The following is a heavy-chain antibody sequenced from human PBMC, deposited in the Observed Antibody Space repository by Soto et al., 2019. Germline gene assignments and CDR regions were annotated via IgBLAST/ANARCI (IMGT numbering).Heavy chain of an antibody. V-gene: IGHV3-30*03. Sequence: QVQLVESGGGVVQPGWSLRLSCAASGFTFSNNGMHWVRQAPGKGLEWVAFISNDESNTYYVDSVKGRFSISRDNSQNTLYLKMNSLRGEDTAVYYCVTWHWNYFDYWCQGTLVTVSS. CDR2: ISNDESNT. J-gene: IGHJ4*02. CDR3: VTWHWNYFDY. D-gene: IGHD3-3*01. CDR1: GFTFSNNG.